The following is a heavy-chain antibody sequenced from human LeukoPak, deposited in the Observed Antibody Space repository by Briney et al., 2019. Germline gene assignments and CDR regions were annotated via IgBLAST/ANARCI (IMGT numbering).Heavy chain of an antibody. D-gene: IGHD1-26*01. Sequence: GGSLRLSCAASGFTFSSYSMNWVRQAPGKGLEWVSSISSSSSYIYYADSVKGRFTISRDNAKNSLYLQMNSLRAEDTAVYYCARGGIVGATTGDAFDIWGQGSVVTVSS. V-gene: IGHV3-21*01. CDR3: ARGGIVGATTGDAFDI. CDR2: ISSSSSYI. J-gene: IGHJ3*02. CDR1: GFTFSSYS.